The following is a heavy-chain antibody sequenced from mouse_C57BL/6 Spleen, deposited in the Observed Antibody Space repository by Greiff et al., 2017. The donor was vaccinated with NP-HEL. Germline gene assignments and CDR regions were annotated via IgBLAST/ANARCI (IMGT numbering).Heavy chain of an antibody. J-gene: IGHJ4*01. CDR1: GYTFTDYY. D-gene: IGHD1-1*01. Sequence: EVQLQQSGPELVKPGASVKISCKASGYTFTDYYMNWVKQSHGKSLEWIGDINPNNGGTSYNQKFKGKATLTVDKSSSTAYMELRSLTSEDSAVYYCARDGSSYVGGPYAMDYWGQGTSVTVSS. CDR3: ARDGSSYVGGPYAMDY. V-gene: IGHV1-26*01. CDR2: INPNNGGT.